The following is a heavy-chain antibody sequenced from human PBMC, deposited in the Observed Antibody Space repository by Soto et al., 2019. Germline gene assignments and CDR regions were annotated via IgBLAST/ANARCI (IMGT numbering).Heavy chain of an antibody. J-gene: IGHJ2*01. Sequence: SEPLSLTCTVSGGFISSSNYYWGWLRQAPGKELEWIGSIFYSGSTYHSPSLKSRVTMSVDTSKTAFSLQMTYVTAADTAVYYCARHRLVARYFDLWGRGTLVTVSS. D-gene: IGHD3-9*01. CDR1: GGFISSSNYY. CDR2: IFYSGST. CDR3: ARHRLVARYFDL. V-gene: IGHV4-39*01.